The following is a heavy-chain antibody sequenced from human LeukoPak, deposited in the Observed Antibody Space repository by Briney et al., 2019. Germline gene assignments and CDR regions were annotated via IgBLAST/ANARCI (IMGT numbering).Heavy chain of an antibody. CDR2: IYSGGST. CDR1: GFTVSSNY. Sequence: GGSLRLSCAASGFTVSSNYMSWVRQAPGKGLEWVSVIYSGGSTYYADSVKGRFTISRDNSKNTLYLQMNSLRAEDTAVYYCARDLSTTGSPTFDYWGQGTLVTVSS. V-gene: IGHV3-66*01. J-gene: IGHJ4*02. CDR3: ARDLSTTGSPTFDY. D-gene: IGHD1-1*01.